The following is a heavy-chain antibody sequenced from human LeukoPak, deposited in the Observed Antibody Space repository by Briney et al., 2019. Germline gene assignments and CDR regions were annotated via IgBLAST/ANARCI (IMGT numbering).Heavy chain of an antibody. V-gene: IGHV6-1*01. D-gene: IGHD3-22*01. Sequence: SQTLSLTCAISGDSVSRNSATWNWIRQSPSRGLEWPGRTYYRSRWYNDYAVSVTSRVTINPDTSKNQFSLQLNSVTPEDTAVYFCARGNLDSGGHSFGYWGQGTLVTVSS. CDR2: TYYRSRWYN. CDR1: GDSVSRNSAT. CDR3: ARGNLDSGGHSFGY. J-gene: IGHJ4*02.